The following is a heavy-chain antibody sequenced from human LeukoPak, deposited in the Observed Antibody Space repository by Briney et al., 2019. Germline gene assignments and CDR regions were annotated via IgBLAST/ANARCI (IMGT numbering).Heavy chain of an antibody. V-gene: IGHV3-23*01. D-gene: IGHD3-10*01. J-gene: IGHJ4*02. CDR1: GFTFSTYA. Sequence: GGSLRLSCAASGFTFSTYAMSWVRQAPGKGLEWVSAISGSGDGTYYADSVKGRFTISRVNSRNTVFLQINSLRAEDTAVYYCAKERKEVVLLWFGEIGSWGQGTLVTVSS. CDR2: ISGSGDGT. CDR3: AKERKEVVLLWFGEIGS.